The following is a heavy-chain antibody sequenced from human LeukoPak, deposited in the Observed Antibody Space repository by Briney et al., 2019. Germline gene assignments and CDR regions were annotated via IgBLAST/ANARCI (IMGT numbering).Heavy chain of an antibody. CDR2: IYYSGST. D-gene: IGHD1-26*01. J-gene: IGHJ3*02. CDR1: GGSISSYY. CDR3: ARDRVLGATNAFDI. Sequence: SETLSLTCTVSGGSISSYYWSWIRQPPGKGLEWIGYIYYSGSTNYNPSLKSRVTISVDTSKNQFSLKLSSVTAADTAVYYCARDRVLGATNAFDIWGQGTMVTASS. V-gene: IGHV4-59*01.